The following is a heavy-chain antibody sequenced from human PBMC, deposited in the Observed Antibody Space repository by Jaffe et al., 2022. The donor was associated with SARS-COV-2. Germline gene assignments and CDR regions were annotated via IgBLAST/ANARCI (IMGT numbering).Heavy chain of an antibody. CDR1: GYTFTSYG. J-gene: IGHJ6*02. CDR2: ISAYNGNT. CDR3: ARDRLVGIAARHSYYYGMDV. D-gene: IGHD6-6*01. Sequence: QVQLVQSGAEVKKPGASVKVSCKASGYTFTSYGISWVRQAPGQGLEWMGWISAYNGNTNYAQKLQGRVTMTTDTSTSTAYMELRSLRSDDTAVYYCARDRLVGIAARHSYYYGMDVWGQGTTVTVSS. V-gene: IGHV1-18*01.